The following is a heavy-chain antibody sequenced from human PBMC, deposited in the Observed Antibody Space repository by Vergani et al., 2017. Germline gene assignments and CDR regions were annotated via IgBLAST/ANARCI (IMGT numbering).Heavy chain of an antibody. CDR2: IYYDGSKK. D-gene: IGHD2-21*01. J-gene: IGHJ6*03. CDR3: VREGSYCGSTTCRNPSYVYYYHMDV. Sequence: QVQLVESGGGVVQPGRSLRLSCTSSGFTFSTYAMHWVRQAPGKGLEWVAIIYYDGSKKYYADSVKGRFTISRDNSRNTLDLLMSSLRAEDTAIYYCVREGSYCGSTTCRNPSYVYYYHMDVWGEGTTVTGSS. CDR1: GFTFSTYA. V-gene: IGHV3-33*01.